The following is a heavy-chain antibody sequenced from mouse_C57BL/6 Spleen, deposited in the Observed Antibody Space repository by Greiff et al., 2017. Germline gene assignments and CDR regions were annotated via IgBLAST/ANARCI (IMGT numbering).Heavy chain of an antibody. CDR2: ISSGSSTI. J-gene: IGHJ2*01. CDR1: GFTFSDYG. V-gene: IGHV5-17*01. Sequence: EVHLVESGGGLVKPGGSLKLSCAASGFTFSDYGMHWVRQAPEKGLEWVAYISSGSSTIYYADTVKGRFTISRDNAKNTLFLQMTSLRSEDTAMYYCARGTTYSNYGYFDVWGQGTTLTVSS. CDR3: ARGTTYSNYGYFDV. D-gene: IGHD2-5*01.